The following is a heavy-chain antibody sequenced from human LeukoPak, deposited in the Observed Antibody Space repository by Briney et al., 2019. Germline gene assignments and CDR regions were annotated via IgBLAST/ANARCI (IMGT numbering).Heavy chain of an antibody. CDR3: ARVRGKQWLLFDY. J-gene: IGHJ4*02. D-gene: IGHD6-19*01. CDR2: INWKGGST. V-gene: IGHV3-20*04. CDR1: GATFDDYG. Sequence: GGPMRLSCAASGATFDDYGMSWFRQAPGKGLEWVPGINWKGGSTAYADSVKGRFPISRDNAKNTLYLQMNSLRAEDTALYYCARVRGKQWLLFDYWGQGTLVTVSS.